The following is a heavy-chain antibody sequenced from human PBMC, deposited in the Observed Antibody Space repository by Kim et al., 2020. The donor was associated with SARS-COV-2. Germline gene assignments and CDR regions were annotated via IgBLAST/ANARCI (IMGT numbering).Heavy chain of an antibody. CDR2: ISGDGGST. Sequence: GGSLRLSCAASGFTFDDYAMHWVRQAPGKGLEWVSLISGDGGSTYYADSVKGRFTISRDNSKNSLYLQMNSLRTEDTALYYCAKDMFPPYPTYYDFWSGSPDYWGQGTLVTVSS. D-gene: IGHD3-3*01. V-gene: IGHV3-43*02. J-gene: IGHJ4*02. CDR3: AKDMFPPYPTYYDFWSGSPDY. CDR1: GFTFDDYA.